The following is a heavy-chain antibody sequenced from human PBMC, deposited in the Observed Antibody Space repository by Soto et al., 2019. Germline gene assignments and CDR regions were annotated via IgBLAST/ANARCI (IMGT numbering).Heavy chain of an antibody. CDR3: TRDWSAVLGTPFDL. J-gene: IGHJ3*01. CDR2: SSYDGDTK. D-gene: IGHD6-19*01. Sequence: QLQLVESGGGVVQPEKSLRLSCEASGFTFSAFDMHWVRQSPGKGLEWVATSSYDGDTKYYANSVKGRFTISRDNSRNTLDLHMNSLGAEDTAMYYCTRDWSAVLGTPFDLRGQGTMVVVSS. V-gene: IGHV3-30-3*01. CDR1: GFTFSAFD.